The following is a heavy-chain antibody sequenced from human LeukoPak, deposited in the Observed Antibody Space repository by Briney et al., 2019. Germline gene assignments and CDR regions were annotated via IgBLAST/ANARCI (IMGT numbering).Heavy chain of an antibody. CDR2: ISSSSSYI. V-gene: IGHV3-21*01. J-gene: IGHJ4*02. Sequence: GGSLRLSCAACVFTFSSYSMNWVRQAPGKGLEWVSSISSSSSYIYYADSVKGRFTISRDNAKNSLYLQMNSLRAEDTAVYYCARDGSSGWTGVDYWGQGTLVTVSS. CDR3: ARDGSSGWTGVDY. D-gene: IGHD6-19*01. CDR1: VFTFSSYS.